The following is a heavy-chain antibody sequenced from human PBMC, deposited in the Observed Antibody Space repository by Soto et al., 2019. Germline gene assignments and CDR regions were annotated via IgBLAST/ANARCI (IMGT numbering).Heavy chain of an antibody. CDR3: ARDRSLVVTDY. J-gene: IGHJ4*02. Sequence: GGSLRLSCGVSGFTFSDYYMSWIRQAPGKGLEWVSYISRSSEDTNYADSVKGRFIISRDNAKNSLYLQMNSLRAEDTAVYYCARDRSLVVTDYWGQGILVTVSS. D-gene: IGHD2-15*01. CDR2: ISRSSEDT. CDR1: GFTFSDYY. V-gene: IGHV3-11*06.